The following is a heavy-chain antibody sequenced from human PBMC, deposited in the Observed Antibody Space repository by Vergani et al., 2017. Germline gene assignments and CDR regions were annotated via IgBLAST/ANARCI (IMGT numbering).Heavy chain of an antibody. V-gene: IGHV3-48*01. CDR3: ARKVIQAFDI. Sequence: EVQLVESGGGLVQPGGSLRLSCAASGFTFSSYSMNWVRQAPGKGLEWVSYISSSSSTIYYADSVKGRFTLSRDNAKNSLYLQMNSLRAEDTAVYYCARKVIQAFDIWGQGTMVTVSS. CDR1: GFTFSSYS. CDR2: ISSSSSTI. D-gene: IGHD5-18*01. J-gene: IGHJ3*02.